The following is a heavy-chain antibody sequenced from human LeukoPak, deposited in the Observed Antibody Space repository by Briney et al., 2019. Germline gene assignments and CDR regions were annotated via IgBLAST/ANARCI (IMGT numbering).Heavy chain of an antibody. CDR1: GGSISSGGYY. J-gene: IGHJ3*02. V-gene: IGHV4-30-2*01. D-gene: IGHD6-25*01. CDR2: IYHSGST. Sequence: PSQTLSLTCTVSGGSISSGGYYWSWIRQPPGKGLEWIGYIYHSGSTYYNPSLKSRVTISVDRSKNQFSLKLSSVTAADTAVYYCARVAVGAAEAFDIWGQGTMVTVSS. CDR3: ARVAVGAAEAFDI.